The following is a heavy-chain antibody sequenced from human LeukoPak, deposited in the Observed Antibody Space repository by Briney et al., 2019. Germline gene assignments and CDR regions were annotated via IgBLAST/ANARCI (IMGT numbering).Heavy chain of an antibody. CDR3: ARRSHLTGYYIS. CDR2: INPNSGGT. J-gene: IGHJ4*02. Sequence: ASVKVSCKASGYTFTGYYMHWVRQAPGQGLEWMGWINPNSGGTNYAQKFQGRVTMTRDTSISTAYMELSRLRPDDTAVYYCARRSHLTGYYISWGQGTLVTVSS. CDR1: GYTFTGYY. D-gene: IGHD3-9*01. V-gene: IGHV1-2*02.